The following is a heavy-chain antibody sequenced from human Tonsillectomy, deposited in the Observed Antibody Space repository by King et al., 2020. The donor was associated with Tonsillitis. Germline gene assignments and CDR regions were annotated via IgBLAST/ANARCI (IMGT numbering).Heavy chain of an antibody. J-gene: IGHJ5*02. CDR3: ARADIVVVPAADNWFDP. D-gene: IGHD2-2*01. Sequence: QLVQSGAEVKKPGASVKVSCKASGYTLTDYYIHWVRQAPGQGLEWMGWINPNSGGTNYAQKFQGRVTMTRDTSINTAYMELSRLRSDDTAVYYCARADIVVVPAADNWFDPWGQGTLVTVSS. CDR1: GYTLTDYY. V-gene: IGHV1-2*02. CDR2: INPNSGGT.